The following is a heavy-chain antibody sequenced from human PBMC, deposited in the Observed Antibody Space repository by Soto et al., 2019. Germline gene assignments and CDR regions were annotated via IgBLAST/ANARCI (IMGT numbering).Heavy chain of an antibody. CDR2: IYYSGST. D-gene: IGHD3-10*01. V-gene: IGHV4-31*03. J-gene: IGHJ3*02. Sequence: QVQLQESGPGLVKPSQTLSLTCTVSGGSISSGGYYWSWIRQHPGKGLEWIGYIYYSGSTYYNTSLKSRVTMSVDTSKNQFSLKLSSVTAADTAVYYCASAPVRGVIITGNAFDIWGQGTMVTVSS. CDR3: ASAPVRGVIITGNAFDI. CDR1: GGSISSGGYY.